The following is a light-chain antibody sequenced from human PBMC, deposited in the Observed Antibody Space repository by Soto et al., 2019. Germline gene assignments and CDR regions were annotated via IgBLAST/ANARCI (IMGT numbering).Light chain of an antibody. CDR2: KAS. V-gene: IGKV1-5*03. CDR1: QTISSW. Sequence: DIQMTQSPSTLSVSVGDRVTITCRASQTISSWLAWYQKKPGKAPKLLIYKASTLKSGVPSRFSGSGYGTDFTITISSMKHEDVETYYCQKYNSDTWTFGQGTKVDIK. CDR3: QKYNSDTWT. J-gene: IGKJ1*01.